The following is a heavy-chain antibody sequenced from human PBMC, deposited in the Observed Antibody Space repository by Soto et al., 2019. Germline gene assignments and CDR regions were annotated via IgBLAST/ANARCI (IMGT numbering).Heavy chain of an antibody. J-gene: IGHJ1*01. V-gene: IGHV1-3*01. CDR2: INAGNGNT. CDR1: GFSFIDYS. D-gene: IGHD5-12*01. CDR3: ARSAKKMWLPHF. Sequence: ASVKVSCKASGFSFIDYSILWVRQAPGQSLEWLGWINAGNGNTKYSHKFQDRVTITSDTSATTTYMELRSLRSEDTAVFYCARSAKKMWLPHFGGQGTLVTVFS.